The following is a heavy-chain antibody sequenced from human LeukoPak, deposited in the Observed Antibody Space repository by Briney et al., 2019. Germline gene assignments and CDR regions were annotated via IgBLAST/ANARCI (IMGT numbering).Heavy chain of an antibody. CDR2: IYYSGST. Sequence: PSRTLSLTCAVSGGSISSGGYSWSWIRQPPGKGLEWIGYIYYSGSTNYNPSLKSRVTISVDTSKNQFSLKLSSVTAADTAVYYCARHRTKSTFDYWGQGTLVTVSS. CDR3: ARHRTKSTFDY. D-gene: IGHD1-7*01. V-gene: IGHV4-30-4*07. J-gene: IGHJ4*02. CDR1: GGSISSGGYS.